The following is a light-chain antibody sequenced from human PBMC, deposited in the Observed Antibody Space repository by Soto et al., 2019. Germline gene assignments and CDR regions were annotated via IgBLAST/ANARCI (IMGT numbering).Light chain of an antibody. V-gene: IGLV1-51*02. Sequence: QAVLTQPPSVSAAPGQKVTISCSGSSSNIGNNYVSWYQQLPGTAPKLLIYENTKRPSGIPDRFSGSKSGTSATLGITGLQTGDEADYYCGTWDSSLSAGVFGGGTQLTVL. CDR2: ENT. CDR3: GTWDSSLSAGV. J-gene: IGLJ2*01. CDR1: SSNIGNNY.